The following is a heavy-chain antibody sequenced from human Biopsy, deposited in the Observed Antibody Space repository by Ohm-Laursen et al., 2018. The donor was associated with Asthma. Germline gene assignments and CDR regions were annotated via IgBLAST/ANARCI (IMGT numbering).Heavy chain of an antibody. D-gene: IGHD3-3*01. Sequence: SETLSLTCTVSGGSISSGGYYWSWIRQHPGKGLEWIGYIYYSGSTYYNPSLKSRVTISVDTSKNQFSLKLSSVTAADTAVYYCARFTASITIFGVVNNWFDPWGQGTLVTVSS. CDR3: ARFTASITIFGVVNNWFDP. CDR1: GGSISSGGYY. J-gene: IGHJ5*02. V-gene: IGHV4-39*01. CDR2: IYYSGST.